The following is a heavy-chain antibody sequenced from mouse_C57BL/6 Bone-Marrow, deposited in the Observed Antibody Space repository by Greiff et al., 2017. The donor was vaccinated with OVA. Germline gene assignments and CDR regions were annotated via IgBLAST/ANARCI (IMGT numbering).Heavy chain of an antibody. V-gene: IGHV1-50*01. CDR3: ARTRDGNYGFAY. CDR2: IDPSDSYT. Sequence: VQLQQPGAELVKPGASVKLSCKASGYTFTSYWMQWVKQRPGQGLEWIGEIDPSDSYTNYNQKFKGKATLTVDTSSSTAYMQLRSLTSEASAVYYCARTRDGNYGFAYWGRGTLVTVSA. D-gene: IGHD2-1*01. J-gene: IGHJ3*01. CDR1: GYTFTSYW.